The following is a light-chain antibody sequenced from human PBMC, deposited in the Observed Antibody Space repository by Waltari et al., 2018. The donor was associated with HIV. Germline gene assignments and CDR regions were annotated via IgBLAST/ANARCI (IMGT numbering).Light chain of an antibody. CDR1: SSNIGSNT. Sequence: QSVLTQPPSASGTPGQRVTISCSGSSSNIGSNTVKWYQQLPGTAPKLLLYSNNPRPSGVPDRFSGSKSGTSASLAISGLQSEDEADYYCAAWDGSLNGRVFGGGTKLTVL. CDR2: SNN. V-gene: IGLV1-44*01. CDR3: AAWDGSLNGRV. J-gene: IGLJ3*02.